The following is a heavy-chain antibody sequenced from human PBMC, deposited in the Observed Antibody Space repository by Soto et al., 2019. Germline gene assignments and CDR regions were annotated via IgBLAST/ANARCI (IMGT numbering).Heavy chain of an antibody. CDR2: IAYDGSNQ. D-gene: IGHD3-9*01. Sequence: QVQLVESGGGVVRPGRSLRLSCEASGFTFNNYTMHWVRHSPAKGLEWVAVIAYDGSNQLYADSVKGRFIISRDNSENTVFMEMSSLRPEGTAVYDCASDRGARYFDTTSYYQGRTIFAAWGQGALVTVSS. CDR1: GFTFNNYT. J-gene: IGHJ5*02. CDR3: ASDRGARYFDTTSYYQGRTIFAA. V-gene: IGHV3-30-3*01.